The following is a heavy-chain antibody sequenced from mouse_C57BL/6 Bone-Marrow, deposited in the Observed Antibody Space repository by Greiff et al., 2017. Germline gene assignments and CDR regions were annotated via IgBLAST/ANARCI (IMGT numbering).Heavy chain of an antibody. CDR2: ISDGGSYT. J-gene: IGHJ2*01. Sequence: VQLKQSGGGLVKPGASLKLSCAASGFTFSSYSMPWVRQTPEKRLEWVATISDGGSYTYYPDNVKGRFTISIDNANSNLYLQMSQLYSEDTAMYYYAIDSYSCSYGSSYFAIWGQGTTLSVSS. V-gene: IGHV5-4*01. CDR1: GFTFSSYS. D-gene: IGHD1-1*01. CDR3: AIDSYSCSYGSSYFAI.